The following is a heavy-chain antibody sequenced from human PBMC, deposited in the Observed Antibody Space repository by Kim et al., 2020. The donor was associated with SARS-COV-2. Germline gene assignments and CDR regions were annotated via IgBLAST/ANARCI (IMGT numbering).Heavy chain of an antibody. CDR3: AKIQDNYRFYFDY. Sequence: SETLSLTCAVYGVSLRGNYWTWVRQPPGKGLEWIGEMSLGGNSNYNPSLKSRVTISLDTSQNQFSLEVRSVTAADTAVYYCAKIQDNYRFYFDYWGQGSL. CDR2: MSLGGNS. D-gene: IGHD2-15*01. CDR1: GVSLRGNY. V-gene: IGHV4-34*01. J-gene: IGHJ4*02.